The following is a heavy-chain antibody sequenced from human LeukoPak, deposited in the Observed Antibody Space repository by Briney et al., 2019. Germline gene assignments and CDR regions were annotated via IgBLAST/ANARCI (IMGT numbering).Heavy chain of an antibody. CDR3: ARDRYDSSGYYDT. CDR2: INHSGST. D-gene: IGHD3-22*01. V-gene: IGHV4-34*01. J-gene: IGHJ5*02. CDR1: GGSFSGYY. Sequence: SETLSLTCAVYGGSFSGYYWSWIRQPPGKGLEWIGEINHSGSTNYNPSLKSRVTISVDTSKNQFSLKLSSVTAADTAVYYCARDRYDSSGYYDTWGQGTLVTVSS.